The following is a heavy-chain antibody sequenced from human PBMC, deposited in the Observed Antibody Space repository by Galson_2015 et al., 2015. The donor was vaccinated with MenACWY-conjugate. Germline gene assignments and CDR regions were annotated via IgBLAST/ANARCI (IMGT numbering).Heavy chain of an antibody. CDR1: GFTFSSYS. V-gene: IGHV3-48*01. D-gene: IGHD4-11*01. CDR2: ISSSSSTI. Sequence: SLRLSCAASGFTFSSYSMNWVRQAPGKGLEWVSYISSSSSTIYYADSVKGRFTISRDNAKNSLYLQMNSLRGEDTAVYYCARVDYLDGYYFDYWGQGTLVTVSS. CDR3: ARVDYLDGYYFDY. J-gene: IGHJ4*02.